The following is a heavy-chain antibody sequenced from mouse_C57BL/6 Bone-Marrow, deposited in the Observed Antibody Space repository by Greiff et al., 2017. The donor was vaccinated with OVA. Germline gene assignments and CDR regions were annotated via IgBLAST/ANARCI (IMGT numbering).Heavy chain of an antibody. CDR3: AIEGDESSFAY. CDR2: IHPSDSDT. D-gene: IGHD3-3*01. V-gene: IGHV1-74*01. CDR1: GYTFTSYW. Sequence: QVQLQQSGAELVKPGASVKVSCKASGYTFTSYWMHWVKQRPGQGLEWIGRIHPSDSDTNYNQKFKGKATLTVDKSSSTAYMQLSSLTSEDSAVYYCAIEGDESSFAYWGQGTLVTVSA. J-gene: IGHJ3*01.